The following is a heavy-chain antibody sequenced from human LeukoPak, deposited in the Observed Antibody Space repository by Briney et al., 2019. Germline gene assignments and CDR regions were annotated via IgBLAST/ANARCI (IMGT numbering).Heavy chain of an antibody. Sequence: GGSLRLSCAASGFTFSSYLIHWVRQAPGKGLKWVANIKQDGSEKYYVDSVKGRFTISRDNAKNSLYLQMNSLSAEDTAVYYCGSIGSSWYEDYCGQGTLVTVSS. J-gene: IGHJ4*02. CDR3: GSIGSSWYEDY. CDR1: GFTFSSYL. D-gene: IGHD6-13*01. CDR2: IKQDGSEK. V-gene: IGHV3-7*01.